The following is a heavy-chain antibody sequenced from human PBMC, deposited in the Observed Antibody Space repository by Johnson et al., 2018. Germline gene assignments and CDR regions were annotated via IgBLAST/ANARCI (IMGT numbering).Heavy chain of an antibody. Sequence: QVRLVQSGAAVTKPGASVKVCCKASGYTFTSHDINWVRPATGQGLEWMGWMNPNSGNTGYAQKFQGRVTMTRNTSISTAYMELGSLRSEDTAVYYCARGLIGSTSSLFHHWGQGTPVTVSS. CDR1: GYTFTSHD. J-gene: IGHJ1*01. V-gene: IGHV1-8*01. D-gene: IGHD2-2*01. CDR3: ARGLIGSTSSLFHH. CDR2: MNPNSGNT.